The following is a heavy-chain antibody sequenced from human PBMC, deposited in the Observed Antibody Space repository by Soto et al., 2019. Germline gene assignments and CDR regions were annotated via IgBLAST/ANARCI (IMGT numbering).Heavy chain of an antibody. D-gene: IGHD3-16*01. CDR2: TSYDGSNN. Sequence: QVQLVESGGGVVQPGTSLRLSCVGSGFTFRSYVIHWVRQAPGKGLEWVALTSYDGSNNFYGDSVKGRFTISRDNSRNTEELQMDSLRREDTALYYCARWGTTGGLDVWGQGTLVSVSS. CDR1: GFTFRSYV. V-gene: IGHV3-33*05. CDR3: ARWGTTGGLDV. J-gene: IGHJ4*02.